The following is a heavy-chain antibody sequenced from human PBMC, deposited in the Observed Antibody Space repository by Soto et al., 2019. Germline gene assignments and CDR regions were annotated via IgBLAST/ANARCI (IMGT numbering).Heavy chain of an antibody. CDR3: ARGPERGYSYAMGPYYYYYGMDV. CDR2: INPNSGGT. Sequence: ASVKVSYKASGYTFTGYYMHWVRQAPGQGLEWMGWINPNSGGTNYAQKFQGWVTMTRDTSISTAYMELSRLRSDDTAVYYCARGPERGYSYAMGPYYYYYGMDVWGQGTTVTVSS. CDR1: GYTFTGYY. V-gene: IGHV1-2*04. D-gene: IGHD5-18*01. J-gene: IGHJ6*02.